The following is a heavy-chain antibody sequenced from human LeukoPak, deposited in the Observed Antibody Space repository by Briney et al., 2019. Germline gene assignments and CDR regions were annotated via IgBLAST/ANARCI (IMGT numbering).Heavy chain of an antibody. J-gene: IGHJ5*02. V-gene: IGHV4-61*02. CDR1: GDSISGVSSY. CDR3: ARENIELVPAAVDGWFDP. CDR2: IYSSGNT. D-gene: IGHD2-2*01. Sequence: SETLSLTCTVSGDSISGVSSYWRWIRQPTGKALEWIGRIYSSGNTNYNPSLKSRVTMLLDTSKNQFSLKLTSVTAADTAVYYCARENIELVPAAVDGWFDPWGQGTLVTVSS.